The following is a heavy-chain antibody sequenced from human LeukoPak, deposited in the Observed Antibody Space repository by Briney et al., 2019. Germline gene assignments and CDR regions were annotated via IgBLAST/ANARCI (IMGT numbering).Heavy chain of an antibody. J-gene: IGHJ3*02. Sequence: GESLKISCKASGYSFTSNWIGWVRQMPGKGLECMGIIYPGDSDTRYSPSFQGQVTISADKSISTAYLQWSSLKASDTAIYYCARRTKGAFDSWGQGTMVIVSS. CDR3: ARRTKGAFDS. CDR2: IYPGDSDT. CDR1: GYSFTSNW. V-gene: IGHV5-51*01. D-gene: IGHD2-8*01.